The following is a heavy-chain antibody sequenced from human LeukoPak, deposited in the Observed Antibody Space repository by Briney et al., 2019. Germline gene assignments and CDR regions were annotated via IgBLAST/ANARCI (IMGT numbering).Heavy chain of an antibody. Sequence: ASVKVSCKASGYTFTSYDINWVRQATGQGFEWMGWMNPNSGNTGYAQKFQGRVTMTRNTSISTAYMELSSLRSEDTAVYYCARGATVTTYLLYYYYGMDVWGQGTTVTVSS. CDR2: MNPNSGNT. CDR1: GYTFTSYD. J-gene: IGHJ6*02. V-gene: IGHV1-8*01. CDR3: ARGATVTTYLLYYYYGMDV. D-gene: IGHD4-17*01.